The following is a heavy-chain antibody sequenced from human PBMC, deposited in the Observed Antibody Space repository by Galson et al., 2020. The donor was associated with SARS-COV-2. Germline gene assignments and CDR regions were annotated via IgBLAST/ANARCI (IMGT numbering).Heavy chain of an antibody. D-gene: IGHD5-18*01. CDR1: GFTFSDYW. J-gene: IGHJ4*02. CDR3: ARDRGYSYGYDY. Sequence: GGSLRLSCAASGFTFSDYWMTWVRQAPGKGLEWVANMNRDGREKYYVDSVKGRFTISRDNAKNSLSLQMNSLRAEDTAVYYCARDRGYSYGYDYWGQGTLVTVSS. CDR2: MNRDGREK. V-gene: IGHV3-7*01.